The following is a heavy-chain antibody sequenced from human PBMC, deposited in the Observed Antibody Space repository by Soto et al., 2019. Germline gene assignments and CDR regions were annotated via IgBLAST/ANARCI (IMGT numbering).Heavy chain of an antibody. D-gene: IGHD6-19*01. Sequence: EMQLVESGGGLVKPEGSLRLSCEASGFTFSSYSMNWVRQAPGKGLEWVSAISSSGSYIYYTDSVKGRFTISRDNAKNSLYLQMNSLGAEDTATYYCARDRGTGWYNFDYWGQGTLVTVSS. CDR1: GFTFSSYS. CDR2: ISSSGSYI. V-gene: IGHV3-21*01. CDR3: ARDRGTGWYNFDY. J-gene: IGHJ4*02.